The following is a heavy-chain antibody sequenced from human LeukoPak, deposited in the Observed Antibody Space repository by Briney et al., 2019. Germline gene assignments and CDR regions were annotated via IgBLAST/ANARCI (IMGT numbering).Heavy chain of an antibody. CDR3: ARGGRRDGYNYHYYYYYYMDV. V-gene: IGHV1-8*01. D-gene: IGHD5-24*01. J-gene: IGHJ6*03. CDR1: GYTFTSYG. CDR2: MNPNSGNT. Sequence: ASVKVSCKASGYTFTSYGINWVRQATGQGLEWMGWMNPNSGNTGYAQKFQGRVTMTRNTSISTAYMGLSSLRSEDTAVYYCARGGRRDGYNYHYYYYYYMDVWGKGTTVTVSS.